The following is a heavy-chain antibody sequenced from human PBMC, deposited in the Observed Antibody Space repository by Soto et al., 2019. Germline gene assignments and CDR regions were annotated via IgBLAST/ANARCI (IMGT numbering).Heavy chain of an antibody. CDR2: FDPEDGET. Sequence: ASVKVSCKVSGYTLTELSMHWLRQSPGKGLEWMGGFDPEDGETIHAQKFQGRVTMTEDTSTDTAYMELSSLRSEDTAAYYCASYSAYYYDSSGSRRAFDIWGQGTMVTVSS. D-gene: IGHD3-22*01. CDR3: ASYSAYYYDSSGSRRAFDI. V-gene: IGHV1-24*01. CDR1: GYTLTELS. J-gene: IGHJ3*02.